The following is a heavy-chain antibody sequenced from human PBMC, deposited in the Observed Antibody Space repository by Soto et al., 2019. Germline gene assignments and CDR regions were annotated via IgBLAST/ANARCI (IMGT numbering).Heavy chain of an antibody. D-gene: IGHD2-15*01. J-gene: IGHJ4*02. CDR3: AREEPSLYCRGGSCSIPHFAY. Sequence: GGSLRLSCNASGFTVSSTYMSWVRQAPGMGLEWVAVIESGGSTHYADSVKGRFTISRDNAKNSLFLQIASLRAEDTAVYYCAREEPSLYCRGGSCSIPHFAYWGRGTLVTVSS. CDR2: IESGGST. CDR1: GFTVSSTY. V-gene: IGHV3-53*01.